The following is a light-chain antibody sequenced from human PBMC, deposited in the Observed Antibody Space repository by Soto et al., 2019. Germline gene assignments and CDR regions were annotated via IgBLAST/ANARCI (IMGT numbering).Light chain of an antibody. CDR3: QQYGSSAWT. Sequence: ELVLTQSPGTLSLSPGERATLSCRASQSVSSTYLAWYQQKPGQAPRLLIYGASSRATGIPDRFSASGSGTDYTVTISRLETEDFAVYYCQQYGSSAWTFGQGTKVEIK. CDR2: GAS. J-gene: IGKJ1*01. V-gene: IGKV3-20*01. CDR1: QSVSSTY.